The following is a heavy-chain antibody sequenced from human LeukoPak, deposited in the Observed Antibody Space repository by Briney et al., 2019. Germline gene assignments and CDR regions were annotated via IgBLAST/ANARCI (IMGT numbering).Heavy chain of an antibody. Sequence: GGSLRLSCVASGFTFSNYNMNWVRQAPGKGLEWVSSISSSSIYIYYADSFKGRSTISRDNAKNSLYLQMNSLRAEDTAVYYCARGSVTTSYDAFDIWGQGTMVTVSS. D-gene: IGHD4-17*01. CDR1: GFTFSNYN. CDR2: ISSSSIYI. V-gene: IGHV3-21*01. CDR3: ARGSVTTSYDAFDI. J-gene: IGHJ3*02.